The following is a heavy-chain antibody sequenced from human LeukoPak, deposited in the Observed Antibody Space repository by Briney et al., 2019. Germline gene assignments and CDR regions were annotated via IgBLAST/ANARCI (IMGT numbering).Heavy chain of an antibody. CDR3: AKPQEADLWVPDY. J-gene: IGHJ4*02. Sequence: GGSLRLSCAASGFTFSSYGMSWVRQAPGKGLEWVSAISGSGGSTYYADSAKGRFTISRDNSKNTLYLEMNSLIPEDTALYYCAKPQEADLWVPDYWGQGTLVTVSS. D-gene: IGHD3-3*01. V-gene: IGHV3-23*01. CDR1: GFTFSSYG. CDR2: ISGSGGST.